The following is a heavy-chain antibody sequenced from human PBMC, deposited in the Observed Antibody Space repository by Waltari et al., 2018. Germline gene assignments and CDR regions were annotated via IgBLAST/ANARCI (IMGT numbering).Heavy chain of an antibody. CDR2: IYYRGST. D-gene: IGHD3-22*01. J-gene: IGHJ4*02. V-gene: IGHV4-39*01. CDR1: GGSISNTSSS. CDR3: ARITMIVAFIDY. Sequence: QLPLQESGPGLVKPSETLALTCTVPGGSISNTSSSWGWPRQPPGKGLEWIGSIYYRGSTYYNPSLKSRVTISVDTSKNQFSLKLSSVTAADTAVYYCARITMIVAFIDYWGQGTLVTVSS.